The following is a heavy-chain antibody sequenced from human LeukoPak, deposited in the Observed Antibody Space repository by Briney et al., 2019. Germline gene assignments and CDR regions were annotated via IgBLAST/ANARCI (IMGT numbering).Heavy chain of an antibody. J-gene: IGHJ4*02. V-gene: IGHV4-59*08. D-gene: IGHD5-24*01. CDR3: ARRDGYNIDY. CDR2: IYYSGST. CDR1: GGSISSYY. Sequence: PSETLSLTCTVSGGSISSYYWSWIRQPPGKGLEWIGYIYYSGSTNYNPSLKSRVTISVDTSKNQFSLKLSSVTAADTAVYYCARRDGYNIDYWGQGTLVTVSS.